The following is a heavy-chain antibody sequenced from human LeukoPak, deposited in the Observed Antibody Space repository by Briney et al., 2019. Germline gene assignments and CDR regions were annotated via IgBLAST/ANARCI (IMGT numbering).Heavy chain of an antibody. CDR1: GFTLSSYW. CDR2: IKQDGSEK. J-gene: IGHJ4*02. V-gene: IGHV3-7*01. Sequence: PGGSLRLSCAAAGFTLSSYWMSWVRQAPGKGLEWVANIKQDGSEKYYVDSVKGRFTISRDNAKNSLYLQMNSLRAEDTAVYYCAREGDIDIVVVPAAMDYWGQGTLVTVSS. D-gene: IGHD2-2*01. CDR3: AREGDIDIVVVPAAMDY.